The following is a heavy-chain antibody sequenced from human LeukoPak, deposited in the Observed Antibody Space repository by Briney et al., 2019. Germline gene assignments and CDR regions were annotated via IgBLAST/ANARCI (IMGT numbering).Heavy chain of an antibody. CDR1: GGSISSSYGI. CDR3: ARDNQYNPDRSDYGWTNFGY. CDR2: IYYSGST. D-gene: IGHD4-17*01. V-gene: IGHV4-39*07. Sequence: PSETLSLTCTVSGGSISSSYGIWGCIRPPPGKGLEGIGSIYYSGSTYYNPSVKSRFTISGDTSKNRLYLKLSSLTAADTPFYYCARDNQYNPDRSDYGWTNFGYWGQGTLVTVSS. J-gene: IGHJ4*02.